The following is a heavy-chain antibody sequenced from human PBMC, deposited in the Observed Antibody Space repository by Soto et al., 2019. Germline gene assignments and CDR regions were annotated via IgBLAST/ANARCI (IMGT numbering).Heavy chain of an antibody. CDR1: GFTFSSYW. CDR3: AKQFDY. J-gene: IGHJ4*02. CDR2: INSDGSTT. Sequence: EVQLVESGGGLVQPGGSLRLSCAASGFTFSSYWMHWVRQAPGQGLVWVSRINSDGSTTGYADSVKGRFTISRDNAKNTLYLQMNSLRAEDMAVYYCAKQFDYWGQGTLVTVSS. V-gene: IGHV3-74*01.